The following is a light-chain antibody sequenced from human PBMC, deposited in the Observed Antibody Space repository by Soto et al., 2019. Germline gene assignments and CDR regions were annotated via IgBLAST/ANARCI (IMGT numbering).Light chain of an antibody. V-gene: IGKV3-20*01. J-gene: IGKJ4*01. CDR3: HQYGILT. CDR1: QSISSNY. CDR2: GAS. Sequence: ELVLTQSPGDPSESPAATVTVGCRASQSISSNYLAWYQQKPGQAPRLLIYGASSRATGIPDRFSGSGSGTEFSLTSSRLEPEDFAVYYCHQYGILTFGGGTKVEIK.